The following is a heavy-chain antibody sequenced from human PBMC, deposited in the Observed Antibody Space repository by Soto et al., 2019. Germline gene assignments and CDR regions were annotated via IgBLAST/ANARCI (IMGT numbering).Heavy chain of an antibody. V-gene: IGHV4-31*03. D-gene: IGHD3-3*01. J-gene: IGHJ6*02. CDR2: IYCSGST. CDR3: AVAFGFLEWLSTGYYYGMAA. Sequence: PSETLSLTCTVSGGSISSGGYYWSWIRQHPGKGLEWIGYIYCSGSTYYNPSLKSRVTISVDTSKNQFSLKLSSVTAADTAVYYWAVAFGFLEWLSTGYYYGMAAWGQGTMVTVSS. CDR1: GGSISSGGYY.